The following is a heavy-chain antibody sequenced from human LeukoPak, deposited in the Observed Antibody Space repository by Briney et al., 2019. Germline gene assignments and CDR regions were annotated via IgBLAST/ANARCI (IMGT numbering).Heavy chain of an antibody. V-gene: IGHV4-61*02. J-gene: IGHJ6*03. D-gene: IGHD1-26*01. CDR2: VYTSGST. CDR1: GGSISSGSYY. Sequence: SETLSLTCTVSGGSISSGSYYWSWIRQPAGTGLEWIGRVYTSGSTNYNPSLKSRVTISVDTSKNQFSLKLSSVTAADTAVYYCARLRGGSYYYYYYYMDVWGKGTTVTISS. CDR3: ARLRGGSYYYYYYYMDV.